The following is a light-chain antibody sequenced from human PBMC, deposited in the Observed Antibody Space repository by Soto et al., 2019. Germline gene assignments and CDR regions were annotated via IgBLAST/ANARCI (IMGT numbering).Light chain of an antibody. CDR3: TSYTSSSTLDV. CDR1: SSDVGGYNY. CDR2: EVS. J-gene: IGLJ1*01. Sequence: QSALTQPASVSGSPGQSITISCTGTSSDVGGYNYVSWYQQHPGKAPKLMIYEVSNRPLGVSNRFSGSKSGNTASLTISGLQAEYEADYYCTSYTSSSTLDVCGPGTKRTVL. V-gene: IGLV2-14*01.